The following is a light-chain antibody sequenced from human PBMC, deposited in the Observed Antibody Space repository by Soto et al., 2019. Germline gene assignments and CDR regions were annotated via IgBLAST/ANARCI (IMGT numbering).Light chain of an antibody. CDR1: TSNIGHNY. CDR2: TSD. J-gene: IGLJ1*01. V-gene: IGLV1-47*01. CDR3: ASWDDSLSGFV. Sequence: QSVLTQPPSASGTPGQRVTISCSGTTSNIGHNYVCWYHQLPGSTPKLLILTSDQRPSGVRDRFSGSKSGTSASLSIGGLRYEDEADYYCASWDDSLSGFVVGTGTKLTVL.